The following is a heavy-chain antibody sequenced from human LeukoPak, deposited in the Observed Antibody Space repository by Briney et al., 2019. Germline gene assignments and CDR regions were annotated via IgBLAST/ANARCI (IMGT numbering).Heavy chain of an antibody. CDR2: ISSSGSTI. Sequence: PGGSLRLSCAASGFTFSSYEMNWVRQAPGKGLEWVSYISSSGSTIYYADSVKGRFTISRDNAKNPLYLQMNSLRAEDTAVYYCARGKDFWSGYRYYYYYYGMDVWGQGTTVAVSS. J-gene: IGHJ6*02. V-gene: IGHV3-48*03. D-gene: IGHD3-3*01. CDR1: GFTFSSYE. CDR3: ARGKDFWSGYRYYYYYYGMDV.